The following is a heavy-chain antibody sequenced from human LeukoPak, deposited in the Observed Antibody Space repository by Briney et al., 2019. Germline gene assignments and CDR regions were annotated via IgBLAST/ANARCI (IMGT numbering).Heavy chain of an antibody. CDR2: INPNSGGT. CDR3: ARDRSSGYDLGNFDY. Sequence: ASVKVSCKASGYTFTGYYMHWVRQAPGQGLEWMGWINPNSGGTNYAQKFQGRVTMTRDTSISTAYMELSSLRSEGTAVYYCARDRSSGYDLGNFDYWGQGTLVTVSS. CDR1: GYTFTGYY. J-gene: IGHJ4*02. V-gene: IGHV1-2*02. D-gene: IGHD5-12*01.